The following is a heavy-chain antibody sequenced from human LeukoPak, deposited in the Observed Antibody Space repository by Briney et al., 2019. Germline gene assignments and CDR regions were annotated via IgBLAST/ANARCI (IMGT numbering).Heavy chain of an antibody. Sequence: GSLRLSCAASGFTFSSYAMSWVRQAPGKGLEWVSAISGSGGSTYYADSVKGRFTTSRDNSKNTLYLQMNSLRAEDTAVYYCAKAPYYDFWSGYHQKDYYFDYWGQGTLVTVSS. J-gene: IGHJ4*02. V-gene: IGHV3-23*01. CDR3: AKAPYYDFWSGYHQKDYYFDY. D-gene: IGHD3-3*01. CDR2: ISGSGGST. CDR1: GFTFSSYA.